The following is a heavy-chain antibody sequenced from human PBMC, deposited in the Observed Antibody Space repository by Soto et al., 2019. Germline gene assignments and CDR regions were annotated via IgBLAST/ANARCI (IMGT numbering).Heavy chain of an antibody. D-gene: IGHD2-21*01. CDR1: GFTFSSYG. CDR3: AKDLLQADAFDI. V-gene: IGHV3-30*18. J-gene: IGHJ3*02. CDR2: ISYDGSNK. Sequence: GGSLRLSCAASGFTFSSYGMHWVRQAPGKGPEWVAVISYDGSNKYYADSVRGRFTISRDNSKNTLYLQMNSLRAEDTAVYYCAKDLLQADAFDIWGQGTMVTVSS.